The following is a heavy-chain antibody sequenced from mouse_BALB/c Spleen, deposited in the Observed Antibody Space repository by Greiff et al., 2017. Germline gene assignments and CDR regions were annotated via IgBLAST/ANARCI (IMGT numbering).Heavy chain of an antibody. CDR3: AHYYGYDGYFDY. CDR2: IDPANGNT. V-gene: IGHV14-3*02. CDR1: GFNIKDTY. D-gene: IGHD2-14*01. J-gene: IGHJ2*01. Sequence: EVQLQQSGAELVKPGASVKLSCTASGFNIKDTYMHWVKQRPEQGLEWIGRIDPANGNTKYDPKFQGKATITADTSSNTAYLQLSSMTSEDTADYYGAHYYGYDGYFDYWGQGTTLTVSS.